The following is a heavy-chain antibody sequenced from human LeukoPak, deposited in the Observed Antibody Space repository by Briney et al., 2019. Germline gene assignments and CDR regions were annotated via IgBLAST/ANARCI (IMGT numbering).Heavy chain of an antibody. Sequence: SETLSLTCTVSGGSISSDYWSWIRQPPGKGLEWIGYIYYSGSTNYNPSLKSRVTISVDTSKNQFSLKLSSVTAADTAVYYCAREYGDYGIDYWGQGTLVTVSS. J-gene: IGHJ4*02. V-gene: IGHV4-59*01. CDR3: AREYGDYGIDY. D-gene: IGHD4-17*01. CDR1: GGSISSDY. CDR2: IYYSGST.